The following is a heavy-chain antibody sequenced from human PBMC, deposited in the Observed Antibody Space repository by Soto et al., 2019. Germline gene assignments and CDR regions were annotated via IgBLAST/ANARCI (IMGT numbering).Heavy chain of an antibody. V-gene: IGHV3-30-3*01. CDR2: ISYDGSNK. CDR1: GFTFSGYA. CDR3: ARDYSIAAAGAYGMDV. J-gene: IGHJ6*02. D-gene: IGHD6-13*01. Sequence: GGSLRLSCAASGFTFSGYAMHWVRQAPGKGLEWVAVISYDGSNKYYADSVKGRFTISRDNSKNTLYLQMNSLRAEDTAVYYCARDYSIAAAGAYGMDVWGQGTTVTVSS.